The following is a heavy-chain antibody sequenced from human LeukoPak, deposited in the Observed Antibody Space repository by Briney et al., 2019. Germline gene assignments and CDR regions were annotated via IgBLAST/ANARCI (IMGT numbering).Heavy chain of an antibody. V-gene: IGHV5-51*01. J-gene: IGHJ4*02. CDR1: GYIFTTYW. CDR3: ARQAVSYFDY. D-gene: IGHD3-16*02. Sequence: GESLKISCKGSGYIFTTYWIGWVRQMPGKGLEWMGIIYPGDSDTRYSPSFQGQVTISADKSSSTAYLQWSSLKASDTAMYYCARQAVSYFDYWGQGTLVTVSS. CDR2: IYPGDSDT.